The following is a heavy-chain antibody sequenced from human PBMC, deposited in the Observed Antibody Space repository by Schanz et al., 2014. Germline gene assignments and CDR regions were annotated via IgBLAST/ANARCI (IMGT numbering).Heavy chain of an antibody. CDR2: ISGSGGST. V-gene: IGHV3-21*04. CDR3: AKDHPSSGWPAFDV. Sequence: VQLVESGGGVVQPGRSLRLSCAASGITLSGYGLHWVRQAPGQGLEWVSAISGSGGSTYYADSVKGRFTISRDNAKNSLYLQMNSLRAEDSAIDYCAKDHPSSGWPAFDVWGQGTQVTVSS. D-gene: IGHD6-19*01. J-gene: IGHJ4*02. CDR1: GITLSGYG.